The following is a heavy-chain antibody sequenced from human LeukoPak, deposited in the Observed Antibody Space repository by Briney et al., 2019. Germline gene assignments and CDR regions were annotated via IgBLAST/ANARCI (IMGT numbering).Heavy chain of an antibody. J-gene: IGHJ4*02. D-gene: IGHD3-22*01. Sequence: PSETLSLTCTVSGGSISSSSYYWGWIRQPPGKGLEWIGSIYYSGSTYYNPSLKSRVTISVDTSKNQFSLKLSSATAADTAVYYCARGGALWTMMNWGQGTLVTVSS. CDR2: IYYSGST. CDR3: ARGGALWTMMN. V-gene: IGHV4-39*07. CDR1: GGSISSSSYY.